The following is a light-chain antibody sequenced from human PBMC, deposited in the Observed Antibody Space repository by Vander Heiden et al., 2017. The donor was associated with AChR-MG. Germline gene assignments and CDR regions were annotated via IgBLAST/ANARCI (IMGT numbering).Light chain of an antibody. V-gene: IGKV1D-13*01. CDR1: QGISSA. J-gene: IGKJ5*01. Sequence: AIPLPQSPSSLSASVGDRVTITCRASQGISSALAWYQQKPGKAPKLLIYDASSLESGVPSRFSGSGSGTDFTLTISSLQPEDFATYYCQQFNNYPPITFGQGTRLEIK. CDR2: DAS. CDR3: QQFNNYPPIT.